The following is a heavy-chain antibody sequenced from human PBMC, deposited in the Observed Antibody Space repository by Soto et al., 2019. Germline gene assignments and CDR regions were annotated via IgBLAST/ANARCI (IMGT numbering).Heavy chain of an antibody. CDR3: ARSSVDAFDI. J-gene: IGHJ3*02. Sequence: PGGSLRLSCAASGFTVSRNYMSWVRQAPGKGLEWVSVIYSGGSTYYADSVKGRFTISRHNSKNTLYLQMNSLRAEDTAVYYCARSSVDAFDIWGQGTMVTVSS. CDR2: IYSGGST. V-gene: IGHV3-53*04. CDR1: GFTVSRNY.